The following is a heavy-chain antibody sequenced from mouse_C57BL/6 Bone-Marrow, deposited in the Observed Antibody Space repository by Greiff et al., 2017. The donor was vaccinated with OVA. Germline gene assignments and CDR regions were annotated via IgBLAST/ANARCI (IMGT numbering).Heavy chain of an antibody. Sequence: QVQLQQPGAELVKPGASVKLSCKASGYTFTSYWMHWVKQRPGQGLEWIGMIHPNSGSTNYNEKFKSKATLTVDKSSSTAYMQLSSLTSEDSAVDYCARRDDDYDGRDVWGQGTLVTVSA. CDR3: ARRDDDYDGRDV. V-gene: IGHV1-64*01. D-gene: IGHD2-4*01. CDR2: IHPNSGST. CDR1: GYTFTSYW. J-gene: IGHJ3*01.